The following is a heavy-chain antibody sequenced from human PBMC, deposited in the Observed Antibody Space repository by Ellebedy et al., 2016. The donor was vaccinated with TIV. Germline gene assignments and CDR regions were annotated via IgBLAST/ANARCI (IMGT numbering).Heavy chain of an antibody. J-gene: IGHJ4*02. CDR1: GYTFTSYS. CDR3: ARGRGYSGPRDYFDN. Sequence: AASVKVSCKGSGYTFTSYSMHWVRQAPGQRLEWMGWINTGNGDTKYSQKFQGRVTITRDTYATTAYMEVSSLRSEDTAVYYCARGRGYSGPRDYFDNWGQGTLVTVSS. D-gene: IGHD5-12*01. V-gene: IGHV1-3*04. CDR2: INTGNGDT.